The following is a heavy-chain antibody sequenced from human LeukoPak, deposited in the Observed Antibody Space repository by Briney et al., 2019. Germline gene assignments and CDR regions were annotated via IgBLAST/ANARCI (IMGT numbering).Heavy chain of an antibody. CDR3: AKDGGGYYGSGLGNWFDP. J-gene: IGHJ5*02. Sequence: GRSLRLSCAASGFTFSSYGMHWVRQAPGKGLEWVAVISYDGSNKYYADSVKGRFTISRDNSKNTLYLQMNSLRAEDTAVYYCAKDGGGYYGSGLGNWFDPWGQGTLVTVSS. CDR2: ISYDGSNK. CDR1: GFTFSSYG. V-gene: IGHV3-30*18. D-gene: IGHD3-10*01.